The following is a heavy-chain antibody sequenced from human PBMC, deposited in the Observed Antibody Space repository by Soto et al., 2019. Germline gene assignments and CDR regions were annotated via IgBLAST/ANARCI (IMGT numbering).Heavy chain of an antibody. CDR2: IIPIFGTA. D-gene: IGHD2-21*02. V-gene: IGHV1-69*05. Sequence: QVQLVQSGAEVKKPRSSGKVSCKASGGTFSSYAISWVRQAPGQGLEWLGGIIPIFGTANYAQKFQGRVTITTDESTSPAYMELISLRSEDTAVYYCARRNRVVGTAYFDCWGQGTLVTVSS. J-gene: IGHJ4*02. CDR1: GGTFSSYA. CDR3: ARRNRVVGTAYFDC.